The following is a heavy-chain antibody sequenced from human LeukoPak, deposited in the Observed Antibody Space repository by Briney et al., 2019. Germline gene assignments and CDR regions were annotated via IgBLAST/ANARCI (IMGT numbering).Heavy chain of an antibody. CDR1: GFSLSTSGMR. CDR3: ALSMGDYGSGSYYY. D-gene: IGHD3-10*01. V-gene: IGHV2-70*04. Sequence: SGPALVKPTQTLTLTCTFTGFSLSTSGMRVSWIRQPPGKALEWLARIDWDDDKFYSTSLKTRLTISKDTSKNQVVLTMTNMDPMDTATYYCALSMGDYGSGSYYYWGQGTLVTVSS. CDR2: IDWDDDK. J-gene: IGHJ4*02.